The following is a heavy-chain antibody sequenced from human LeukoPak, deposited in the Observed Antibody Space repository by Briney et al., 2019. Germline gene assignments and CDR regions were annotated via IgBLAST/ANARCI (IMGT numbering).Heavy chain of an antibody. V-gene: IGHV4-39*01. D-gene: IGHD1-26*01. CDR2: ISYSGST. CDR3: ARHRERIPYWYFDP. Sequence: SETLSLTCTVSVGSITSSSYYWGWIRQPPGKGLEWIASISYSGSTYYNPSLKSRVTISVDTSKNQFSLKLSSVTAADTAVYYCARHRERIPYWYFDPWGRGTLVTVSS. J-gene: IGHJ2*01. CDR1: VGSITSSSYY.